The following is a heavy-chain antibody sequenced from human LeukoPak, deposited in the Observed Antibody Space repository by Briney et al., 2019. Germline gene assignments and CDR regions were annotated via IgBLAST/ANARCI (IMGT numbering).Heavy chain of an antibody. CDR1: GGSVSSGSYY. Sequence: SETLSLTCTVSGGSVSSGSYYWSWIRQPPGKGLEWIGYIYYSGSTNYNPPLKSRVTISVDTSKNQFSLKLSSVTAADTAVYYCARGPPPGGPWGQGTLVTVSS. D-gene: IGHD1-14*01. J-gene: IGHJ5*02. CDR3: ARGPPPGGP. CDR2: IYYSGST. V-gene: IGHV4-61*01.